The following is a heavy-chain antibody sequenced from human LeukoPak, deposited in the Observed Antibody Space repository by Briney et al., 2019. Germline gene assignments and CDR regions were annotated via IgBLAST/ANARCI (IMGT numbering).Heavy chain of an antibody. Sequence: SETLSLTCTVSGGSISSYYWSWIRQPPGKGLEWIGYIYYSGSTNYNPSLKSRVTISVDTSKNQFSLKLSSVTAADTAVYYCARGVRGIQLGEDYFDYWGQGTLVTVSS. CDR3: ARGVRGIQLGEDYFDY. V-gene: IGHV4-59*01. CDR1: GGSISSYY. D-gene: IGHD5-18*01. J-gene: IGHJ4*02. CDR2: IYYSGST.